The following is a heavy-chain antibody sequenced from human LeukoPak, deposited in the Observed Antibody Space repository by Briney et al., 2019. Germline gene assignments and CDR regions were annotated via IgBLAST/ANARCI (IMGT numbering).Heavy chain of an antibody. CDR3: ARVDSHGEGGGYYFDY. J-gene: IGHJ4*02. Sequence: SETLSLTCTVSGGSISSYYWSWIRQPAGKGLEWIGRIYTSGSTNYNPSLKSRVTMSVDTSKNQFSLKLSSVTAADTAVYYCARVDSHGEGGGYYFDYWGQGTLVTVSS. CDR1: GGSISSYY. CDR2: IYTSGST. D-gene: IGHD5-18*01. V-gene: IGHV4-4*07.